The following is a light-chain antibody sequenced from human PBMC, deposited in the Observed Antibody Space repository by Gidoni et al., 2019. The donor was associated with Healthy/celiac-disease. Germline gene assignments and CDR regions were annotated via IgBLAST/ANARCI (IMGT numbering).Light chain of an antibody. Sequence: DIQMTQSPSSVSASVGDRVTITCRASQGSSSWLDWYQQKPGKAPKLLIYAASSLQSGVPSRFSGSGSGTDFTLTISSLQPEDCATDYCQQANRFPYTFGQGTKLEIK. CDR2: AAS. V-gene: IGKV1D-12*01. CDR3: QQANRFPYT. CDR1: QGSSSW. J-gene: IGKJ2*01.